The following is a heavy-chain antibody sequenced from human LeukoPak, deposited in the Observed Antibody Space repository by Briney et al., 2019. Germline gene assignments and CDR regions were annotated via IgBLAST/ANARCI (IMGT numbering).Heavy chain of an antibody. V-gene: IGHV4-34*01. CDR1: GGSFSGYY. Sequence: NTSETLSLTCAVYGGSFSGYYWSWIRQPPGKGLEWIGEINHSGSTNYNPSLKSRVTISVDTSKNQFSLKLSSVTAADTAVYYCARVATNYNYYYYMDVWGKGTTVIVSS. CDR2: INHSGST. CDR3: ARVATNYNYYYYMDV. D-gene: IGHD5-12*01. J-gene: IGHJ6*03.